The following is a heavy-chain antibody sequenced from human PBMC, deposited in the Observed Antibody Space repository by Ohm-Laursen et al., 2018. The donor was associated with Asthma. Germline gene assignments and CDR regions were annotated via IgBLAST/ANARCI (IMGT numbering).Heavy chain of an antibody. CDR1: GFTFSSYA. Sequence: SLRLSCTASGFTFSSYAMHWVRQAPGKGLEWVAVISYDGSNKYYADSVKGRFTISRDNAKNSLYLQMNNLRAEDAAIYYCAREWGGMDVWGQGTTVTVSS. CDR3: AREWGGMDV. V-gene: IGHV3-30-3*01. CDR2: ISYDGSNK. D-gene: IGHD3-16*01. J-gene: IGHJ6*02.